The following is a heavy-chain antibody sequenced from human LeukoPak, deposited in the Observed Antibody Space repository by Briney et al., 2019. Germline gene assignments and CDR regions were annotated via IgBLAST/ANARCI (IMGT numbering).Heavy chain of an antibody. J-gene: IGHJ3*02. D-gene: IGHD4-17*01. CDR2: VYYSGNT. Sequence: SETLPLTCTVSGGSITSGSYYWGWIRQPPGKGLEWIGSVYYSGNTYYNSPLKSRVTISVDTSKNQFSLKLSSVTAADTAIYYCTREYGFMTTVFHAFDIWGQGTMVTVSS. V-gene: IGHV4-39*07. CDR1: GGSITSGSYY. CDR3: TREYGFMTTVFHAFDI.